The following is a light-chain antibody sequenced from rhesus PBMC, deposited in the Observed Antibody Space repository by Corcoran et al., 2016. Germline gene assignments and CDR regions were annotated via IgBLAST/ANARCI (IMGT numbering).Light chain of an antibody. V-gene: IGKV1-21*01. J-gene: IGKJ4*01. CDR1: QGISSW. Sequence: DIQMTQSPSSLSASIGDRVTITCRASQGISSWFAWYPQKPGKSPNLLIHMASSLQSGVPSRFSGRRSGTDCTLTISILQPEDFATYYCQQYNSAPLTFGGGTKVEIK. CDR3: QQYNSAPLT. CDR2: MAS.